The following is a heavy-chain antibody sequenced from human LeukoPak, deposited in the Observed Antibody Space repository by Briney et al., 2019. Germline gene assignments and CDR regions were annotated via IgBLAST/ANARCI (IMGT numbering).Heavy chain of an antibody. D-gene: IGHD6-13*01. J-gene: IGHJ4*02. Sequence: GGSLRLSCAASGFTFSSYGMHWVRQAPGKGLEWVAFIRYDGSNKYYADSVKGRFTISRDNAKNSLYLQMNSLRAEDTAVYYCATFPGAAAGKWGQGTLVTVSS. V-gene: IGHV3-30*02. CDR1: GFTFSSYG. CDR2: IRYDGSNK. CDR3: ATFPGAAAGK.